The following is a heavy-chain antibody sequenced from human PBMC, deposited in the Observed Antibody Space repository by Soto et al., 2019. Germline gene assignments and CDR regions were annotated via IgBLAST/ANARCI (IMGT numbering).Heavy chain of an antibody. D-gene: IGHD6-19*01. CDR2: IKQDGSES. Sequence: HPGGSLRLSCAASGFTFSNYWMSWVRQAPGKGLEWVANIKQDGSESNYADSVKGRFTISRDNAENSLYLQMTSLRAEDTAVYYCAKLLYRSGTDVVDIWGQGTMVTVSS. CDR3: AKLLYRSGTDVVDI. J-gene: IGHJ3*02. V-gene: IGHV3-7*01. CDR1: GFTFSNYW.